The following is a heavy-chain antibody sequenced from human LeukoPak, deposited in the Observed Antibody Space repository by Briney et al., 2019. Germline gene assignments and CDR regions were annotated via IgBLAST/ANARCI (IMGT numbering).Heavy chain of an antibody. CDR3: ARAQGRAYCGGDCYSDTDY. J-gene: IGHJ4*02. D-gene: IGHD2-21*02. V-gene: IGHV1-2*02. Sequence: ASVKVSCKASGYTFTGYYMHWVRQAPGQGLEWMGWINPNSGGTNYAQKFQGRVTMTRDTSISTAYMELSRLRSDDTAVYYCARAQGRAYCGGDCYSDTDYWGQGTLVTVSS. CDR1: GYTFTGYY. CDR2: INPNSGGT.